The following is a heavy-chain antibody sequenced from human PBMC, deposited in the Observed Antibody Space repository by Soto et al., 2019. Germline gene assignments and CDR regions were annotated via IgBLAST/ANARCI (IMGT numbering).Heavy chain of an antibody. CDR3: AADTRGYRWEGY. D-gene: IGHD5-18*01. CDR1: GFTFTSSA. CDR2: IVVGSGNT. V-gene: IGHV1-58*01. Sequence: GASVKVSCKASGFTFTSSAVQWVRQARGQRLEWIGWIVVGSGNTNYAQKFQERVTITRDMSTSTAYMELSSLRSEDTAVYYCAADTRGYRWEGYWGQGTLVTVPS. J-gene: IGHJ4*02.